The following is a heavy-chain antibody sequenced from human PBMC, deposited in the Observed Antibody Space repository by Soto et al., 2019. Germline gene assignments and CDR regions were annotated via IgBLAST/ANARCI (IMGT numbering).Heavy chain of an antibody. CDR2: INGYNGNT. CDR3: ARMGDVPYYYYGMDV. D-gene: IGHD3-16*01. V-gene: IGHV1-18*01. CDR1: GYTFSTYG. Sequence: QVQLVQSGAEVKKPGASVKVSCKASGYTFSTYGISWVRQAPGQGLEWMGWINGYNGNTTYAPKLQGRITMTTDPSTTTAYMELRSLRSDDTAVYYCARMGDVPYYYYGMDVWGQGTTVTVSS. J-gene: IGHJ6*02.